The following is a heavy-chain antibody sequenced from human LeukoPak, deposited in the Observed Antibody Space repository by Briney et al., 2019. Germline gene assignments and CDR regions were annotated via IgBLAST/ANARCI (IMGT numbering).Heavy chain of an antibody. Sequence: SETLSLTCAVYGGSFSGYYWSWIRQPPGKGLEWIGEINHSGSTNYNPSLKSRVTISVDTSKDQFSLKLSSVTAADTAVYYCARPDYYGSGTGFDYWGQGTLVTVSS. D-gene: IGHD3-10*01. V-gene: IGHV4-34*01. CDR2: INHSGST. CDR3: ARPDYYGSGTGFDY. J-gene: IGHJ4*02. CDR1: GGSFSGYY.